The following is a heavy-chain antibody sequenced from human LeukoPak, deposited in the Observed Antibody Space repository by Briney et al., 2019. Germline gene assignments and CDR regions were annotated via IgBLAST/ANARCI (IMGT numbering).Heavy chain of an antibody. D-gene: IGHD6-13*01. V-gene: IGHV1-46*01. J-gene: IGHJ5*02. Sequence: ASVSVCCKASGRSFSTYCFHWVRQPPGPGQERVGIINPTGGSTTYAQKFQARVTMTSDTSTSTVTMELSRLRSADTAMYYCARGGRSWHPQSWFAPCGQGTLVTVSS. CDR2: INPTGGST. CDR1: GRSFSTYC. CDR3: ARGGRSWHPQSWFAP.